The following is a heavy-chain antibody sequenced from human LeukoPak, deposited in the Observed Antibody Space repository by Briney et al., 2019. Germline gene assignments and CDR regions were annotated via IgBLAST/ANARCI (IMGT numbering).Heavy chain of an antibody. CDR1: GYTFTSYG. CDR3: ARGGVSNSWYRTPDY. V-gene: IGHV1-18*01. D-gene: IGHD6-13*01. Sequence: GGSVKVSCKASGYTFTSYGISWVRQAPGQGLEWMGWISTYDGNTNYVQKLQGRVTMTTDTSTSTAYMELRSLRSDDTAVYYCARGGVSNSWYRTPDYWGQGTLVAVSS. CDR2: ISTYDGNT. J-gene: IGHJ4*02.